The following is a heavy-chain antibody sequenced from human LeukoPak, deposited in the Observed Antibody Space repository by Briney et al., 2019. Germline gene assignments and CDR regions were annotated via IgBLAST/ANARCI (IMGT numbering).Heavy chain of an antibody. CDR1: GYTLTALS. V-gene: IGHV1-24*01. J-gene: IGHJ4*02. Sequence: ASVKVSCKVSGYTLTALSMHWVRQAPGKGLEWMGGFDPEGGKTIYAQNLQGRVTMTEDTSTDTAYMELRSLRSEDTAVYYCATDGNWGNFDFWGQGTLVTVPS. CDR2: FDPEGGKT. D-gene: IGHD7-27*01. CDR3: ATDGNWGNFDF.